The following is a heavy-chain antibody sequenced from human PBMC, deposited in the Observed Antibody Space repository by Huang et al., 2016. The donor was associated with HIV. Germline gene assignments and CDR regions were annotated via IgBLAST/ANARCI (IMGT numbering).Heavy chain of an antibody. Sequence: QLQLQESGPGLVRPSETLSLICTVSGGSITDSNYYWGWIRQPPGKGLEWIGSIYYSGDTDYNPSLKSRGTMSVDTSNKRFSLDIRSVAVADTAIYYCARHFGSWSGYFDSWGQGTLVPVSS. J-gene: IGHJ4*02. CDR1: GGSITDSNYY. CDR3: ARHFGSWSGYFDS. V-gene: IGHV4-39*01. D-gene: IGHD3-10*01. CDR2: IYYSGDT.